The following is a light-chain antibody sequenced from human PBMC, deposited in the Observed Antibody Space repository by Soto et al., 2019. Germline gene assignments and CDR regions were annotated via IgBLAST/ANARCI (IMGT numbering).Light chain of an antibody. CDR3: QRANRLHT. CDR1: QNINNW. CDR2: AAS. J-gene: IGKJ2*01. V-gene: IGKV1-12*01. Sequence: DIQMTQSPSSVSASVGDRVAITCRASQNINNWLAWYQHKPGRAPKVLIYAASTWQSGVPSRFSGSGSGKDFTLTISSLQAEDFGTYYCQRANRLHTFGQGTKLEIK.